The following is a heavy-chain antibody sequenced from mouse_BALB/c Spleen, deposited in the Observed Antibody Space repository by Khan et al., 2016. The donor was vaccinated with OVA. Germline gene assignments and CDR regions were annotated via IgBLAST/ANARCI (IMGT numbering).Heavy chain of an antibody. D-gene: IGHD1-1*01. CDR2: ISSGGSYT. CDR1: GFSFSTYS. J-gene: IGHJ2*01. Sequence: EVELVESGGDLVRPGGSLKLSCAASGFSFSTYSMSWVRQPPEKRLEWVATISSGGSYTSSPDSVKGRFPISRDNAKNTLYLQMSSLKSEDTAMYDCTRHRGYYGCYPYFDYWGQGTTLTVSS. V-gene: IGHV5-6-4*01. CDR3: TRHRGYYGCYPYFDY.